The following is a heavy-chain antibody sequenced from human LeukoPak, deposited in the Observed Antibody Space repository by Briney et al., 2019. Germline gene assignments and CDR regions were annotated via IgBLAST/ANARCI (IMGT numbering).Heavy chain of an antibody. D-gene: IGHD4-11*01. V-gene: IGHV4-34*01. CDR2: INPSGST. CDR1: GRSFSDYY. J-gene: IGHJ4*02. Sequence: PSETLSLTCAVYGRSFSDYYWTWIRQPPGKGLEWIGEINPSGSTNYNPSLKSRVTISEDTSKNQFSLKLTSVTAADTAVYYCARQGPLTTAVTTRTNPFDYWGQGTLVTVSS. CDR3: ARQGPLTTAVTTRTNPFDY.